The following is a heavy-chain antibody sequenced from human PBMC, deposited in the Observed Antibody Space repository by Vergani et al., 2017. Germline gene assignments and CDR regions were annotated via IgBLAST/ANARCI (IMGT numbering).Heavy chain of an antibody. J-gene: IGHJ5*02. Sequence: QVQLGQSGAEVKKLGAPVKASCKASGYTFTSYGISWVRQTPGQGLEWMGWISAYNGNTNNAQKLQGRVTLPTDTTTSTAYMELRSLRSDDTAVYYCARNAFGGVIEMFDPWGQGTLVTV. D-gene: IGHD3-16*02. CDR3: ARNAFGGVIEMFDP. CDR1: GYTFTSYG. CDR2: ISAYNGNT. V-gene: IGHV1-18*04.